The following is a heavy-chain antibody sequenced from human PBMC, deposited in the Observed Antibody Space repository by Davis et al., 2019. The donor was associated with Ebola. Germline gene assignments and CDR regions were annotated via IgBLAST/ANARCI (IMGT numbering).Heavy chain of an antibody. CDR2: ASHDGTTT. V-gene: IGHV3-30*04. D-gene: IGHD1-1*01. J-gene: IGHJ4*02. CDR3: ARALHDEVLDY. Sequence: GESLKISCAASGFPFSNLAMHWVRQTPDKGLEWVAVASHDGTTTYYGDSVTGRFTISRDNSKNTLFLQLNRLRSEDTAVYFCARALHDEVLDYWGQGTPVTVSS. CDR1: GFPFSNLA.